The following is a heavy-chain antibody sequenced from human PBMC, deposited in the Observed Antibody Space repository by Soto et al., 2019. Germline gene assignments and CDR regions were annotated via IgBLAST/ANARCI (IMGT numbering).Heavy chain of an antibody. CDR2: ISSSSSTI. CDR1: GFTFSSYS. V-gene: IGHV3-48*01. CDR3: XXDFGIAVANPYFDY. Sequence: GGSLRLSCAASGFTFSSYSMNWVRQAPGKGLEWVSYISSSSSTIYYAXXXXXRXXXXXDNAKNSLYLQMNSLRAEDTAVYYCXXDFGIAVANPYFDYWGQGTLVTXSS. J-gene: IGHJ4*02. D-gene: IGHD6-19*01.